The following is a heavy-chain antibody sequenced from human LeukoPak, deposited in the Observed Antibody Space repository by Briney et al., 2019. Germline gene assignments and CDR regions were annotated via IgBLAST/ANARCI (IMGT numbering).Heavy chain of an antibody. V-gene: IGHV3-20*04. CDR2: TNWNGGTT. CDR3: ARDWSYIALDV. CDR1: GYTFQSHG. J-gene: IGHJ3*01. Sequence: GGSLRLSCAASGYTFQSHGMSWVRQAPGKGLEWVSGTNWNGGTTSYADSVKGRFTISRDNARRTLYLQMNSLRAEDTALYYCARDWSYIALDVWGQGTMVTVSS. D-gene: IGHD3-10*01.